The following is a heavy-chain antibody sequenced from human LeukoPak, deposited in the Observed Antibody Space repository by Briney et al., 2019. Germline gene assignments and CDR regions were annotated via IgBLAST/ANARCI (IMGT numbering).Heavy chain of an antibody. Sequence: SETLSLTCAVYIDSFSNYHWNWIRQTPAKGLEWIGEVNESGGTNISPSLRSRVILSVDTSKNQFSLKLISVTAADTAVYYCARADYSSSWSHEYFYMDVWGKGTTVTVSS. V-gene: IGHV4-34*01. CDR3: ARADYSSSWSHEYFYMDV. CDR1: IDSFSNYH. CDR2: VNESGGT. D-gene: IGHD6-13*01. J-gene: IGHJ6*03.